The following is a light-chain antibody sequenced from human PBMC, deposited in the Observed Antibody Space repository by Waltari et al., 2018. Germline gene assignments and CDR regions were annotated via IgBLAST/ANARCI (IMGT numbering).Light chain of an antibody. Sequence: DIQMTQSPSSLSASVGDTVTITCRASQGISSYLAWFQHKPGKAPKRLIYVASNLESGVPSRFSGSGSGTDFTLTIGSLQPEDFATYFCQQHYSLPPTFGQGTKVES. J-gene: IGKJ1*01. V-gene: IGKV1-17*03. CDR3: QQHYSLPPT. CDR1: QGISSY. CDR2: VAS.